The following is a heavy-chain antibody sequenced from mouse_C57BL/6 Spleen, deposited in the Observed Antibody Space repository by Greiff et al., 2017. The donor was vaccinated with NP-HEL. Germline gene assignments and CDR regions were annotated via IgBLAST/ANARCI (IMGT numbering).Heavy chain of an antibody. D-gene: IGHD2-2*01. Sequence: VEPGASVKISCKASGYSFTDYNMNWVKQSNGKSLEWIGVINPNYGTTSYNQKFKGKATLTVDQSSSTAYMQLNSLTSEDSAVYYCARVGKNYYGYDGAWFAYWGQGTLVTVSA. V-gene: IGHV1-39*01. CDR3: ARVGKNYYGYDGAWFAY. CDR1: GYSFTDYN. J-gene: IGHJ3*01. CDR2: INPNYGTT.